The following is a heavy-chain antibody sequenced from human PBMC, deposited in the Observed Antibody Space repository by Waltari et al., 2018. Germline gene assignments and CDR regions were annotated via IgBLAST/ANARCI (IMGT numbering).Heavy chain of an antibody. Sequence: EVHLVESGGGLVKPGGSLRLSCAASGFSFSDYSMNWVRQGPGKGLEWVSSISSSSGYTHYADSVKGRFTISRDNAKNSLYLQMNSLRAEDTAVYYCATGGWGFYLDYWGQGTLVTVSS. CDR2: ISSSSGYT. J-gene: IGHJ4*02. CDR1: GFSFSDYS. V-gene: IGHV3-21*01. CDR3: ATGGWGFYLDY. D-gene: IGHD7-27*01.